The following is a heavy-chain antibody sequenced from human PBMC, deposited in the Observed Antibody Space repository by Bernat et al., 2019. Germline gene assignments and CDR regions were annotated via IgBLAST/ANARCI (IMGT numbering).Heavy chain of an antibody. V-gene: IGHV2-70*01. J-gene: IGHJ3*02. CDR3: ARSRYYDYIWGSYRSAIDAFDI. CDR1: GFSLSTSGMC. CDR2: IDWDDDK. D-gene: IGHD3-16*02. Sequence: QVTLRESGPALVKPTQTLTLTCTFSGFSLSTSGMCVSWIRQPPGKALEWLALIDWDDDKYYSTSLKTRLTISKDTSKNQVVLTMTNMDPVDTATYYCARSRYYDYIWGSYRSAIDAFDIWGQGTMVTVSS.